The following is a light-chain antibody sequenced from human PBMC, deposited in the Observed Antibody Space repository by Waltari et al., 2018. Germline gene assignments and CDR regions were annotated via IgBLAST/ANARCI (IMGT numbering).Light chain of an antibody. Sequence: EIVLTQSPGTLSLSPGERATLSCRANQNVDRNYFAWFRQKPGQAPRLLIYGASSRATGIPDRFSGSGSGTDFTLTISRLEPEDFALYYCQQYGSSAFTFGQGTRLEI. V-gene: IGKV3-20*01. CDR1: QNVDRNY. CDR2: GAS. J-gene: IGKJ5*01. CDR3: QQYGSSAFT.